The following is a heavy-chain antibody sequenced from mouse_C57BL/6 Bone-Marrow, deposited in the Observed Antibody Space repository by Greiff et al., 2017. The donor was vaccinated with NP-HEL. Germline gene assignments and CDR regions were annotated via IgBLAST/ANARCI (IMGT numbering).Heavy chain of an antibody. Sequence: VQLQQPGAELVKPGASVKMSCKASGYTFTSYWIPWVKQRPGHGLEWIGEIYPGSGSTNYNEKFKSKATLTVDTSSSTAYMQLSSLTSEDSAVYDCARIRKDYAMDYWGQGTSVTVSS. CDR3: ARIRKDYAMDY. J-gene: IGHJ4*01. CDR2: IYPGSGST. V-gene: IGHV1-55*01. CDR1: GYTFTSYW.